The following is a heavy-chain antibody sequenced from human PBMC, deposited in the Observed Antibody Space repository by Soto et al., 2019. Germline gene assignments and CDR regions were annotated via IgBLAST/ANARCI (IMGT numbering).Heavy chain of an antibody. V-gene: IGHV1-69*08. CDR1: GGTFSSHT. CDR3: ARPDFGDYWYFDL. D-gene: IGHD4-17*01. J-gene: IGHJ2*01. CDR2: IIPALGTA. Sequence: QDQLVQSGAEVKKPGSSVKVSCKASGGTFSSHTFSWVRQAPGQGLEWMGRIIPALGTATYAQKFQGRVTITEDESATTVYMELNSLRSEDTAVSYCARPDFGDYWYFDLWGRGTLVTVSS.